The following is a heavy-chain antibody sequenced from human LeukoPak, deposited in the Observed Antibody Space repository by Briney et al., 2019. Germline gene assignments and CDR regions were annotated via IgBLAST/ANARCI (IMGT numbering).Heavy chain of an antibody. CDR1: GFTFSSYG. Sequence: GGSLRLSCAASGFTFSSYGMHWVRQAPGKGLEWVAVISYDGSNKYYADSVKGRFTISRDNSKNTLYLRMNSLRAEDTAVYYCAKEGSIFGVVIRPYYFDYWGQGTLVTVSS. V-gene: IGHV3-30*18. CDR3: AKEGSIFGVVIRPYYFDY. J-gene: IGHJ4*02. CDR2: ISYDGSNK. D-gene: IGHD3-3*01.